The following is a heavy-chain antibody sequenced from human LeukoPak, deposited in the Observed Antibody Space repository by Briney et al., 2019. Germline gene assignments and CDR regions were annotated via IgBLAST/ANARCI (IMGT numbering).Heavy chain of an antibody. D-gene: IGHD3-22*01. V-gene: IGHV4-34*01. Sequence: PSETLSLTCAVYGGSFSGYYWSWLRQPPGKGLEWIGEINHSGSTNYNPSLKSRVTISVDTSKNQFSLKLSSVTAADTAVYYCARGRLYYDSSGNPLLDYWGQGTLVTVSS. CDR1: GGSFSGYY. J-gene: IGHJ4*02. CDR3: ARGRLYYDSSGNPLLDY. CDR2: INHSGST.